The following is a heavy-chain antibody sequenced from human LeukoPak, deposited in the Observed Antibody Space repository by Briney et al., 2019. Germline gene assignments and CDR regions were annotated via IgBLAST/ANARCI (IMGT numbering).Heavy chain of an antibody. CDR3: AKDLRITIIVVVKAPTEFDY. CDR2: ISGGGGST. CDR1: GFTVSSNY. Sequence: PGGSLRLSCAASGFTVSSNYMSWVRQAPGKGLEWVSAISGGGGSTYYADSVKGRFTISRDNSKNTLYLQMNSLRAEDAAVYYCAKDLRITIIVVVKAPTEFDYWGQGTLVTVSS. J-gene: IGHJ4*02. V-gene: IGHV3-23*01. D-gene: IGHD3-22*01.